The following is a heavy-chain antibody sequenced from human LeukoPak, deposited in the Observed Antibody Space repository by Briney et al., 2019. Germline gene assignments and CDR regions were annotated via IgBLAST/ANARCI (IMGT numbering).Heavy chain of an antibody. V-gene: IGHV4-4*07. Sequence: SETLSLTCTVSGGSISSYYWSWIRQPAGKGLEWTGRIYTSGRTNYNPSLKSRVTMSVDTSKNQFSLKLSSVTAADTAAYYCARDYYGSGSYYPPYYYYYGMDVWGQGTTVTVSS. J-gene: IGHJ6*02. CDR3: ARDYYGSGSYYPPYYYYYGMDV. D-gene: IGHD3-10*01. CDR1: GGSISSYY. CDR2: IYTSGRT.